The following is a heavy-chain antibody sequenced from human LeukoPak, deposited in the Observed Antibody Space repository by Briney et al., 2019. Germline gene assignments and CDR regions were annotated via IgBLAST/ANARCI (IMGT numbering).Heavy chain of an antibody. D-gene: IGHD3-22*01. CDR3: AAVRPFYLDSSGPRNEYYFDY. J-gene: IGHJ4*02. V-gene: IGHV1-58*01. CDR2: IVVGSGNT. CDR1: GFTFTSSA. Sequence: ASVKVSCKASGFTFTSSAVQWVRQARGQRLEWIGWIVVGSGNTNYAQKFQERVTITRDMSTSTAYMELSSLRSEDTAVYYCAAVRPFYLDSSGPRNEYYFDYWGQGTLVTVSS.